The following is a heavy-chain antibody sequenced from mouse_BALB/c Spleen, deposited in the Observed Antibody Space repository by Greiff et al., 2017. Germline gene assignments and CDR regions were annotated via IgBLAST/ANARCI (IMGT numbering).Heavy chain of an antibody. Sequence: QVQLQQPGAELVKPGASVKMSCKASGYTFTSYNMHWVKQTPGQGLEWIGAIYPGNGDTSYNQKFKGKATLTADKSSSTAYMQLSSLTSEDSAVYYCARERFTTVGDYWGQGTTLTVSS. D-gene: IGHD1-1*01. J-gene: IGHJ2*01. CDR3: ARERFTTVGDY. V-gene: IGHV1-12*01. CDR1: GYTFTSYN. CDR2: IYPGNGDT.